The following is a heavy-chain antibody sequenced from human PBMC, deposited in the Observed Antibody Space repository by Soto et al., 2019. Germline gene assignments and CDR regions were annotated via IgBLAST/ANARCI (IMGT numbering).Heavy chain of an antibody. CDR3: AKDSYEDSSSYYSINWFAP. Sequence: RRVSKAQGKGLEWVSAISVSGGSTYDADSVKGRFTISRDNSKNTLYLQMNSLRAEDTAVYYCAKDSYEDSSSYYSINWFAPRGKGSLVTVTS. V-gene: IGHV3-23*01. CDR2: ISVSGGST. D-gene: IGHD3-22*01. J-gene: IGHJ5*02.